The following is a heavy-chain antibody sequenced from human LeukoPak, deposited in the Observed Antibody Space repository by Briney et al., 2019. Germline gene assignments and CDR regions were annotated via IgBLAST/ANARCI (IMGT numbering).Heavy chain of an antibody. V-gene: IGHV4-59*01. J-gene: IGHJ1*01. CDR3: ARKGASSARGAEYFQH. CDR2: IYYSGST. D-gene: IGHD6-25*01. Sequence: PSETLSLTCTVSGVSISSYYWSWIRQPPGKGLEWIGYIYYSGSTNYNPSLKSRVTISVDTSKNQFSLKLSSVTAADTAVYYCARKGASSARGAEYFQHWGQGTLVTVSS. CDR1: GVSISSYY.